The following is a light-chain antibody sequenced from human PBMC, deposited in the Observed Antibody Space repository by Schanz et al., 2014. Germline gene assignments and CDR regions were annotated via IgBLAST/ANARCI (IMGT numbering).Light chain of an antibody. Sequence: DIQMTQSPSSLSASVRDRVTITCRASRNISSYLNWYQQKPGKAPKSGVPSRFSGSESGTDFTLTISSLQPEDFATYYCQQLNSYPLTFGGGTKVEIK. V-gene: IGKV1-39*01. J-gene: IGKJ4*01. CDR3: QQLNSYPLT. CDR1: RNISSY.